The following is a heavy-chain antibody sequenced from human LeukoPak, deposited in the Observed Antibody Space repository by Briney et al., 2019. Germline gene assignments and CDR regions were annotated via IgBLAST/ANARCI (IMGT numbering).Heavy chain of an antibody. CDR1: GGSISSYY. D-gene: IGHD3-9*01. CDR2: IYTSGST. V-gene: IGHV4-4*07. CDR3: AREPRPAYDILRGEDWFDP. J-gene: IGHJ5*02. Sequence: SETLSLTCTVSGGSISSYYWSWIRQPAGKGLEWIGRIYTSGSTNYNPSLKSRVTMSVDTSKNQFSLKLSSVTAADTAVYYCAREPRPAYDILRGEDWFDPWGQGTLVTVSS.